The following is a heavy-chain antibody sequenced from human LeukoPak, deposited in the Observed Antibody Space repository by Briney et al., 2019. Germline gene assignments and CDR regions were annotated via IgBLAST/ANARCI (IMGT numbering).Heavy chain of an antibody. CDR2: ITSSGGST. Sequence: GGSLRLSCTASGLTFSTYTMRWVRQAPGKGLEWVSSITSSGGSTYYADSVKGRFTISRDTSKNTLYLQMNSLRAEDTAVYYCAKPDGPDFWGQGTLVTVSS. CDR3: AKPDGPDF. CDR1: GLTFSTYT. V-gene: IGHV3-23*01. J-gene: IGHJ4*02. D-gene: IGHD2-8*01.